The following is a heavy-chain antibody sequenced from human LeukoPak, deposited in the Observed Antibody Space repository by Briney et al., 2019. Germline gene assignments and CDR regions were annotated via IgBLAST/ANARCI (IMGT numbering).Heavy chain of an antibody. CDR1: GFTFSTFA. D-gene: IGHD2-21*01. Sequence: GGSLRLSCTASGFTFSTFAMGWVRQAPGKGLQWVSGISGSGDTTYYADSVKGRFAISRDNSENTLYLQMNSLRAEDTAVYYCAKDQGVHLFDIWGHGTMVTVSS. CDR3: AKDQGVHLFDI. J-gene: IGHJ3*02. CDR2: ISGSGDTT. V-gene: IGHV3-23*01.